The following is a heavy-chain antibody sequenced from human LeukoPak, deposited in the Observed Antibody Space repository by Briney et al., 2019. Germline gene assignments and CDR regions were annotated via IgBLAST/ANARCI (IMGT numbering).Heavy chain of an antibody. D-gene: IGHD6-13*01. CDR3: ARGWGSSWFNY. J-gene: IGHJ4*02. Sequence: SETLSLTCIVSGGSIGSLYWTWIRQPPGKGLEWIGYIYYSGSTNYNPSLKSRVTISVDTSKNQFSLKLSSVTAADTAVYYCARGWGSSWFNYWGQGTLVTVSS. CDR2: IYYSGST. V-gene: IGHV4-59*11. CDR1: GGSIGSLY.